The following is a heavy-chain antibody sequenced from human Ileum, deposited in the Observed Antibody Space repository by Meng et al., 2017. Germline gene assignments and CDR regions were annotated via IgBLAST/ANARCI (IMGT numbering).Heavy chain of an antibody. V-gene: IGHV3-21*01. CDR3: ARETAPGTQRQFDY. CDR1: GFTFSSHS. Sequence: GESLKISCAASGFTFSSHSMYWVRQAPGKGLEWVSSISSSSSYIYYADSVRGRFTISRDNAEKSLSRQMASLRAEDTAVYYCARETAPGTQRQFDYWGQGTLVTVSS. D-gene: IGHD6-13*01. CDR2: ISSSSSYI. J-gene: IGHJ4*02.